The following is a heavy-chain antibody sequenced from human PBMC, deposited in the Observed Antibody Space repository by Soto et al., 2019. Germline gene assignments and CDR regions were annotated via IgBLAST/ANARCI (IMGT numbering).Heavy chain of an antibody. Sequence: VGSLRLSCEGSGFIFSNNGMHWVRQAPGKGLEWVAFMSYDGSAKFLADSVKGRFTISRDNSKSTLFLHMSSLRAEDTAMYYCAIVRVADSPLDHWGQGTLVTVSS. CDR1: GFIFSNNG. J-gene: IGHJ4*02. V-gene: IGHV3-30*02. CDR2: MSYDGSAK. CDR3: AIVRVADSPLDH. D-gene: IGHD3-10*02.